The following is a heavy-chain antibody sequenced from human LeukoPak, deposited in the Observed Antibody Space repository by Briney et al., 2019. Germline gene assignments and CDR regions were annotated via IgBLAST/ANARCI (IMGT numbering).Heavy chain of an antibody. CDR2: IYYSGRT. D-gene: IGHD1-14*01. Sequence: SETLSLTCTVSGGSISSYYWTWIRHPPGKALEWIGYIYYSGRTSYNPSLKSRVTMSVDTSKNQFSLKLSSVPAADTAVYYCARDGNPWNLDVWGRGTLVTVSS. CDR3: ARDGNPWNLDV. CDR1: GGSISSYY. V-gene: IGHV4-59*01. J-gene: IGHJ2*01.